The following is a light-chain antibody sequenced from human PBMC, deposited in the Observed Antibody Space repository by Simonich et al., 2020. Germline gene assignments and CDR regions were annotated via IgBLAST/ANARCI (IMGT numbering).Light chain of an antibody. CDR1: SSDVGSYNR. CDR2: EVS. J-gene: IGLJ3*02. V-gene: IGLV2-18*02. Sequence: QSALTQPPSVSGSPGQSFTISCTGTSSDVGSYNRVSWYQQPPGTAPKLMIYEVSTRPSGVPDRFAGSKSGNTASLTISGLQAEDEADYYCSSYTSSSTWVFGGGTKLTVL. CDR3: SSYTSSSTWV.